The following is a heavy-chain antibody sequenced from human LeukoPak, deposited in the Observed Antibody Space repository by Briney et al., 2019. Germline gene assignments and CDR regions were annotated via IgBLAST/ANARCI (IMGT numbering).Heavy chain of an antibody. J-gene: IGHJ6*02. CDR2: ISYDGSNK. D-gene: IGHD3-3*01. V-gene: IGHV3-30-3*01. Sequence: GGSLRLSCAASGFTFSSYAMHWVRQAPGNGLEWVAVISYDGSNKYYADSVKGRFTISRDNSKNTLYLQMNSLRAEDTAVYYCASPFWSGFPENYYYYGMDVWGQGTTVTVSS. CDR3: ASPFWSGFPENYYYYGMDV. CDR1: GFTFSSYA.